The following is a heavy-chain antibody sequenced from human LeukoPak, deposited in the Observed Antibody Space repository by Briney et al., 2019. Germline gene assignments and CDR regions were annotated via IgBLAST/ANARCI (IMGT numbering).Heavy chain of an antibody. CDR3: ARDSSGWRRGYYYYYGMDV. V-gene: IGHV3-48*03. J-gene: IGHJ6*02. CDR1: GFTFSSYE. CDR2: ISSSGSTI. D-gene: IGHD6-19*01. Sequence: PGGSLRLSCAASGFTFSSYEMNWVRQAPGKGLEWVSYISSSGSTIYYADSVKGRFTISRDNAKNSLYLQMNSLRAEDTAVYYCARDSSGWRRGYYYYYGMDVWGQGTTVTVSS.